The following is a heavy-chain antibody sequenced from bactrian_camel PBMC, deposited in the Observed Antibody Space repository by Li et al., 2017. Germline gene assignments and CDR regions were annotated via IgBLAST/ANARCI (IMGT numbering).Heavy chain of an antibody. Sequence: QVQLVESGGGLVQSGGSLRLSCTASGFPFSSHAMYWVRQAPGKGLEWVSIVNSGGGRAYYADSVKGRFTISRDNAKNTMYLQMNSVKPEDTAMYYCAAFCSGGYWSFKYWGQGTQVTVS. CDR3: AAFCSGGYWSFKY. D-gene: IGHD2*01. V-gene: IGHV3S1*01. CDR1: GFPFSSHA. J-gene: IGHJ4*01. CDR2: VNSGGGRA.